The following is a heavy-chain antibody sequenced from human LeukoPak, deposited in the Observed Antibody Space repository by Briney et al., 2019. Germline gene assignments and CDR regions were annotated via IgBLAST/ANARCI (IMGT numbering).Heavy chain of an antibody. V-gene: IGHV1-2*02. J-gene: IGHJ4*02. Sequence: ASVKVSCKASGYTFTGYYMHWVRQAPGQGLEWMGWINPNSGGTNYAQKFQGRVTMTRDTSISTAYLQWSSLKASDTAMYYCARHGYYGSGSYYSYWGQGTLVTVSS. CDR1: GYTFTGYY. D-gene: IGHD3-10*01. CDR3: ARHGYYGSGSYYSY. CDR2: INPNSGGT.